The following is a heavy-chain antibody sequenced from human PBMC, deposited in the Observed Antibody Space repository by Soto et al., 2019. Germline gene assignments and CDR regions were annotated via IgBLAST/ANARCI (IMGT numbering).Heavy chain of an antibody. V-gene: IGHV3-30-3*01. Sequence: QVQLVESGGGVVQPGRSLRLSCAASGFTFSTPAMHWVRQAPGKGLECVAIVSFDGSNKYYADSVKGRFTISRDNSKNTLYLQMSGLTPEDTAFYYCARDQTGITTAGGGRIDHWGQGTLVTVSS. CDR3: ARDQTGITTAGGGRIDH. J-gene: IGHJ4*02. D-gene: IGHD6-13*01. CDR2: VSFDGSNK. CDR1: GFTFSTPA.